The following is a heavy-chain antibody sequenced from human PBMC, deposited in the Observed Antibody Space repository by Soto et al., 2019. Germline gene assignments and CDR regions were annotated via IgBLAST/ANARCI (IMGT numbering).Heavy chain of an antibody. J-gene: IGHJ4*02. Sequence: VQVVASGGGLVQPGRSLRLSCAVSGFRFEQYVMHWVRQAPGKGLECVSTVSPTGDTVAYADSVEGRFTVSRDNAKNSLSPQMNSLKGDDTAFYYCLKDAPNGAIDDWGQGTLVTVSS. CDR1: GFRFEQYV. V-gene: IGHV3-9*01. CDR3: LKDAPNGAIDD. CDR2: VSPTGDTV. D-gene: IGHD2-8*01.